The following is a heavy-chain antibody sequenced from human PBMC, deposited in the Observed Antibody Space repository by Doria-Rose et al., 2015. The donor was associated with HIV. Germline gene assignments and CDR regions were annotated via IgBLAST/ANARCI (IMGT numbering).Heavy chain of an antibody. CDR3: ARIKSSRWYHKYYFDF. CDR1: GVSLSSPGMG. V-gene: IGHV2-26*01. CDR2: IFLDDER. D-gene: IGHD6-13*01. Sequence: QITLKESGPVLVKPTETLTLTCTVSGVSLSSPGMGVSWIRQPPGKALEWLANIFLDDERSYKTSLKSRLTISRCTSKSQLVLTMTDMDPVDTATYYCARIKSSRWYHKYYFDFWGQGTLVIVSA. J-gene: IGHJ4*02.